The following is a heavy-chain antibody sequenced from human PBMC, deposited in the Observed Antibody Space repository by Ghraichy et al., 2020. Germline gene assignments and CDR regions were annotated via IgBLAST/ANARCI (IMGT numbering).Heavy chain of an antibody. CDR3: ARGWFNYGKQGFDY. Sequence: ASVKVSCKASGYTLSGYFIHWVRQAPGQGLEWVGRINPNSGYTNSAQEFQGRVTMTWDTSISTAYMELSRLTSDDTVVYYCARGWFNYGKQGFDYWGQGTLVTVSS. CDR1: GYTLSGYF. CDR2: INPNSGYT. V-gene: IGHV1-2*05. D-gene: IGHD3-10*01. J-gene: IGHJ4*02.